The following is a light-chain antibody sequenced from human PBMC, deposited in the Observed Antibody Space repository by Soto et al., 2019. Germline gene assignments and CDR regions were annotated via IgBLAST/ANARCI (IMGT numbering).Light chain of an antibody. CDR3: SSFAGSPVV. Sequence: QSVLTQPPSASGSLGQSVTIPCTGTSSDVGDYNYVSWYQQHPGKVPKLMIYEVSKRPSGVPDRFSGSKAGNTASLTVSGPQAEDEADYYCSSFAGSPVVFGGGTQLTVL. J-gene: IGLJ2*01. CDR1: SSDVGDYNY. V-gene: IGLV2-8*01. CDR2: EVS.